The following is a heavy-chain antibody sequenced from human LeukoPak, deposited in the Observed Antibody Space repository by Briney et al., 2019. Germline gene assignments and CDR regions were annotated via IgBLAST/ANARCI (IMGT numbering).Heavy chain of an antibody. D-gene: IGHD4-23*01. CDR3: ARASTVVTPELAGY. CDR2: INPNSGGT. Sequence: ASVKVSCKASGYTFTGYYMHWVRQAPGQGLEWMGWINPNSGGTNYAQKFQGRVTMTRDTSISTAYMELSRLRSDDTAVYYCARASTVVTPELAGYWGQGTLVTVSS. V-gene: IGHV1-2*02. J-gene: IGHJ4*02. CDR1: GYTFTGYY.